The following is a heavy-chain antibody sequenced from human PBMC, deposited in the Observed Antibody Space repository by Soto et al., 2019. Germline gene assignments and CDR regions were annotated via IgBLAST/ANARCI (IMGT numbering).Heavy chain of an antibody. CDR1: GFTFSSYA. J-gene: IGHJ6*02. CDR3: ARDMGSMVRGVIGSYCYFGMDV. D-gene: IGHD3-10*01. CDR2: ISYDGSNK. Sequence: PGGSLRLSCAASGFTFSSYAMHWVRQAPGKGLEWVAVISYDGSNKYYADSVKGRFTLSRDNSKNTLYLQMNSLRAEDTAVYYCARDMGSMVRGVIGSYCYFGMDVWGQGTTVTVSS. V-gene: IGHV3-30-3*01.